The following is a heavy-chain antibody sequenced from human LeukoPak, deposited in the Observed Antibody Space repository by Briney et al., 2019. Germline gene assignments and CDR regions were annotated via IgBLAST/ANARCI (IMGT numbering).Heavy chain of an antibody. J-gene: IGHJ4*02. CDR1: GFTFSDFY. D-gene: IGHD1-26*01. CDR3: ARLRSPGDFDY. CDR2: VSGTGSPI. Sequence: PGGSLRLSCAASGFTFSDFYMNWIRQAPGKGLEWVSYVSGTGSPIDYADSVKGRFTISRDNAKNSLYLQMNSLRAEDTAMYYCARLRSPGDFDYWGQGTLVTVSS. V-gene: IGHV3-11*01.